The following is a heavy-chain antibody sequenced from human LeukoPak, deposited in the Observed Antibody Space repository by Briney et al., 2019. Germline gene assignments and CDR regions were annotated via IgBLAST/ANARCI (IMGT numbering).Heavy chain of an antibody. CDR3: AKGGGSSSRSFVPARIDY. Sequence: PGGSLRLSCVASGFTFSSYAMSWVRQAPGKGLEWVSAISGSGGSTYYADSVKGRFTISRDNSKNTLYLQMNSLRAEDTAVYYCAKGGGSSSRSFVPARIDYWGQGTLVTVSS. V-gene: IGHV3-23*01. J-gene: IGHJ4*02. CDR1: GFTFSSYA. CDR2: ISGSGGST. D-gene: IGHD6-6*01.